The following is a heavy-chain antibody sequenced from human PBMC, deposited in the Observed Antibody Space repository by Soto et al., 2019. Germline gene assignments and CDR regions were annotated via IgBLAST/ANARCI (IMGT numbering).Heavy chain of an antibody. V-gene: IGHV1-24*01. J-gene: IGHJ4*02. CDR2: FDPEDGET. D-gene: IGHD4-17*01. CDR3: ATDLPLTTVTTGLFDY. Sequence: ASVKVSCKVSGYTLTELSMHWVRQAPGKGLEWMGGFDPEDGETIYAQKFQGRVTMTEDTSTDTAYMELSSLRSEDTAVYYCATDLPLTTVTTGLFDYWGQGTLVTVSS. CDR1: GYTLTELS.